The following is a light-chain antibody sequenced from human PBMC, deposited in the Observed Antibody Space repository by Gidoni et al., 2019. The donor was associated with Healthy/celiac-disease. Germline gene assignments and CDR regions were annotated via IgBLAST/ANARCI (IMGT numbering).Light chain of an antibody. CDR2: GKN. CDR3: AAWDDSLSGPV. Sequence: QSALPQPPSASGTPGQRVTLACSGSSSKIGTNYVSWYQQLPGTAPNPLICGKNQRPSGFPDRFSGSKSGTSASLAISGLRSEDEADYYCAAWDDSLSGPVFGGGTKLTV. CDR1: SSKIGTNY. J-gene: IGLJ3*02. V-gene: IGLV1-47*01.